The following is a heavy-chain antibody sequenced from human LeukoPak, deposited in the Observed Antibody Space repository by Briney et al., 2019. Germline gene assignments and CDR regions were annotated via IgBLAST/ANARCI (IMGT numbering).Heavy chain of an antibody. D-gene: IGHD6-19*01. V-gene: IGHV1-2*02. CDR2: INPDSGGT. CDR1: GYTFTGYY. J-gene: IGHJ5*02. Sequence: ASVKVSCKASGYTFTGYYIHWVRQAPGQGLEWMGWINPDSGGTKYAQKFQGRVTMTRDTSISAAYMGLSRLRSDDTAVYYCAKGRVVAGTKSLTYDWFDPWGQGTLVTVSS. CDR3: AKGRVVAGTKSLTYDWFDP.